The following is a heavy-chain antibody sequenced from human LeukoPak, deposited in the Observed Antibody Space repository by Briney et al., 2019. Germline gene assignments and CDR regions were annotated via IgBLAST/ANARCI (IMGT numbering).Heavy chain of an antibody. Sequence: ASVKVSCKASGGTFSSYAISWVRQATGQGLEWMGWMNPNSGNTGYAQKFQGRVTMTRNTSISTAYMELSSLRSEDTAVYYCARSNPSFDYWGQGTLVTVSS. D-gene: IGHD1-14*01. J-gene: IGHJ4*02. V-gene: IGHV1-8*02. CDR2: MNPNSGNT. CDR3: ARSNPSFDY. CDR1: GGTFSSYA.